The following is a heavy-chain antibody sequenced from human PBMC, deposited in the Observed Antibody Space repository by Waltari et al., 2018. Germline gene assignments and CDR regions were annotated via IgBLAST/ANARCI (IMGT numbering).Heavy chain of an antibody. D-gene: IGHD3-3*01. CDR2: IYTSGST. CDR3: ARATIFGNYYYMDV. CDR1: GGSISSYY. Sequence: QVQLQESGPGLVKPSETLSLTCTVSGGSISSYYWRWIRQPAGKGLEWIGRIYTSGSTNYNPSLKSRVTMSVDTSKNQFSLKLSSVTAADTAVYYCARATIFGNYYYMDVWGKGTTVTVSS. V-gene: IGHV4-4*07. J-gene: IGHJ6*03.